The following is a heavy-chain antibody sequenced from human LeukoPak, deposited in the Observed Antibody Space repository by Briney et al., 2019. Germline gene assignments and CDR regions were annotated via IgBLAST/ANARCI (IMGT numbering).Heavy chain of an antibody. J-gene: IGHJ4*02. CDR1: GFTFGNYA. CDR2: VSGSGTTT. V-gene: IGHV3-23*01. Sequence: GGSLRLSCAASGFTFGNYAMSWVRQAPGKGLEWVSGVSGSGTTTYYADSVKGRFTISRDNSKNTLYLQMNSLRAEDTAVYYCAKDWDRYYYDSSGPFDYWGQGTLVTVSS. CDR3: AKDWDRYYYDSSGPFDY. D-gene: IGHD3-22*01.